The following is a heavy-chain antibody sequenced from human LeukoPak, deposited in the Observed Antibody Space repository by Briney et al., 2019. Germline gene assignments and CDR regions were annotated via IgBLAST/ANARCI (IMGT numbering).Heavy chain of an antibody. Sequence: PSETLSLTCTVSGGSISSYYWSWIRQPPGKGLEWIGSLYYSGNTYYNPSLKSRVTISVDTSKSQFSLRLSSVTAADTAVYYCASHHYGMDVWGQGTTVTVSS. J-gene: IGHJ6*02. CDR2: LYYSGNT. CDR1: GGSISSYY. CDR3: ASHHYGMDV. V-gene: IGHV4-59*05.